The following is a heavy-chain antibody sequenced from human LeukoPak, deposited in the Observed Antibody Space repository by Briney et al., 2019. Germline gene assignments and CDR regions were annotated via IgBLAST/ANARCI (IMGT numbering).Heavy chain of an antibody. V-gene: IGHV4-59*01. Sequence: SETLSLTCTVSGGSISSYYWSWIRQPPGKGLEWIGYIYCSGSTNYNPSLKSRVTISVDTSKNQFSLKLSSVTAADTAVYYCARDTLGTYGMDVWGQGTTVTVSS. CDR2: IYCSGST. CDR1: GGSISSYY. J-gene: IGHJ6*02. CDR3: ARDTLGTYGMDV. D-gene: IGHD1-26*01.